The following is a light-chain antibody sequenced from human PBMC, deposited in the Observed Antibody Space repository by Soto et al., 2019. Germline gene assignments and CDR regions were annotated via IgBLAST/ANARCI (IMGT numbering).Light chain of an antibody. CDR1: QGISSY. CDR3: QQYYSYPPT. CDR2: AAS. V-gene: IGKV1-8*01. J-gene: IGKJ5*01. Sequence: AIRMTQSPSSFSASTGDRVTITCRASQGISSYLAWYQQKPGKAPKLLIYAASTLQSGVPSRFRGSGSGTDFTLTISCLQSEDFAPYYCQQYYSYPPTFGQGTRLEIK.